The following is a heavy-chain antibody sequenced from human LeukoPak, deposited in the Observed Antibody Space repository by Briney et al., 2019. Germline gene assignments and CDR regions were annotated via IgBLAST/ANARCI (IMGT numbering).Heavy chain of an antibody. J-gene: IGHJ5*02. CDR1: GGSISSGGYS. CDR2: IYHSGST. V-gene: IGHV4-30-2*01. CDR3: ARVVPAAGGWLDP. D-gene: IGHD2-2*01. Sequence: SQTLSLTCAVSGGSISSGGYSWSWIRQPPGKGLEWIAYIYHSGSTYYNPSLKSRVTISVDRSKNQFSLKLSSVTAADTAVYYCARVVPAAGGWLDPWGQGTLVTVSS.